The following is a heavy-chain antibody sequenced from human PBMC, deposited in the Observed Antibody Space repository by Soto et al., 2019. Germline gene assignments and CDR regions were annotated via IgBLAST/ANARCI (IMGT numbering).Heavy chain of an antibody. V-gene: IGHV3-53*01. CDR1: GFTVSSNY. CDR3: ARGVSALNDAFDI. D-gene: IGHD6-25*01. CDR2: IYSGGST. Sequence: GGPLRLSCAASGFTVSSNYMSWVRQAPGKGLEWVSVIYSGGSTYYADSVKGRFTISRDNSKNTLYLQMNSLRAEDTAVYYCARGVSALNDAFDIWGQGTMVTVSS. J-gene: IGHJ3*02.